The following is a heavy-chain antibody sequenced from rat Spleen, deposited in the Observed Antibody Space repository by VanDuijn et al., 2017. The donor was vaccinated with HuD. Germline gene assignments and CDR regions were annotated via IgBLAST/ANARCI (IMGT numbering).Heavy chain of an antibody. Sequence: QVQLKESGPGLVQPSQTLSLTCTVSGFSLTSYNVHWVRQPTGKGLEWMGVIWTGGNTDYNSALKSRLSISRDTSKSQVFLKMNSLQTEDMATYYCARAPLRYVMDGWGQGASVTVSS. CDR2: IWTGGNT. J-gene: IGHJ4*01. CDR1: GFSLTSYN. CDR3: ARAPLRYVMDG. D-gene: IGHD1-11*01. V-gene: IGHV2-30*01.